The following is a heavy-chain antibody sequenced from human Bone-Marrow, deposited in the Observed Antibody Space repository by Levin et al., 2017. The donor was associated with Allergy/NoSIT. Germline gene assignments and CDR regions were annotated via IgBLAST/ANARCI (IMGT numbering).Heavy chain of an antibody. CDR2: IIPILDII. V-gene: IGHV1-69*04. CDR3: AGARDSDGYYYYGLDV. CDR1: GGTFSTYE. J-gene: IGHJ6*02. Sequence: GASVKVSCKASGGTFSTYEINWVRQAPGQGLEWMGRIIPILDIINYAQNFGGRVTIAADESTNTVYMDLSSLRSEDTAVYYCAGARDSDGYYYYGLDVWGQGTTVTVSS. D-gene: IGHD3-22*01.